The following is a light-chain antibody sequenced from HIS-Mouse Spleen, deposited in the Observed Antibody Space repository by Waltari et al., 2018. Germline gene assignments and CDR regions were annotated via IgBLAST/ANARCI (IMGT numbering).Light chain of an antibody. V-gene: IGLV3-10*01. CDR1: ALPKKY. J-gene: IGLJ2*01. Sequence: SYELTQPPSVSVSPGQTARITCSGDALPKKYAYWYQQKSGQVPVLVIYEDSKRPSGIPERFSGSSSGTMATLTISGTQAMDEADYYCQAWDSSTAVFGGGTKLTVL. CDR3: QAWDSSTAV. CDR2: EDS.